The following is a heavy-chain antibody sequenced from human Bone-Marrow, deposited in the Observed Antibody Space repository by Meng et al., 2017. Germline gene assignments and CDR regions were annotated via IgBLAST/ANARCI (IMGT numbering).Heavy chain of an antibody. CDR1: GYSISSGYY. D-gene: IGHD3-10*01. CDR2: IYHSGST. CDR3: ARDRVRGVTYYYYGMDV. Sequence: GSLRLSCTVSGYSISSGYYWGWIRQPPGKGLEWIGSIYHSGSTYYNPSLKSRVTISVDTSKNQFSLKLSSVTAADTAVYYCARDRVRGVTYYYYGMDVWGQGTTVTVSS. V-gene: IGHV4-38-2*02. J-gene: IGHJ6*02.